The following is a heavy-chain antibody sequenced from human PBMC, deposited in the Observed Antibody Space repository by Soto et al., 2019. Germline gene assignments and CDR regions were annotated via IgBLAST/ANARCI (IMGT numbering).Heavy chain of an antibody. Sequence: QVQLQQSGPGLVKASETLSLTCTVSGGSITNYYWSWIRQHPGKGLEWIGYIYYSGSTYYNPSLKSRVTISVDTSKNQFSLKLSSVTAADTAVYYCARVGVGYDILTGYYPRYFDYWGQGTLVTVSS. J-gene: IGHJ4*02. CDR3: ARVGVGYDILTGYYPRYFDY. CDR2: IYYSGST. V-gene: IGHV4-59*06. D-gene: IGHD3-9*01. CDR1: GGSITNYY.